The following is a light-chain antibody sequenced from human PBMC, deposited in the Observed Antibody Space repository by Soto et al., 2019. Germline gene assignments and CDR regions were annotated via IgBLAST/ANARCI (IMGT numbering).Light chain of an antibody. V-gene: IGKV1-39*01. Sequence: DIQMTQSPSSLSVSVGDRVTITCRASQSIGGFLNWYQQKLGKAPKLLIYAASSLQSGVPSRFRGSGSGTDLTLTISSLQPEDFATYYCQQSYSTPLTFGGGTKVEI. CDR2: AAS. J-gene: IGKJ4*01. CDR3: QQSYSTPLT. CDR1: QSIGGF.